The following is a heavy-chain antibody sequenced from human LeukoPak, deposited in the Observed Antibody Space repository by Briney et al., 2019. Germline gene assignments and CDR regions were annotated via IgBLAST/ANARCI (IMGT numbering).Heavy chain of an antibody. D-gene: IGHD3-3*01. CDR3: ASSFLILDY. V-gene: IGHV3-48*03. Sequence: PGGSLRLSCAASGLTFSSHEINWVRQAPGKGREWVSYISSSGTTIYYADSVKGRFTISRDNAKNSVYLQMNSLRAEDTAVYYCASSFLILDYWGQGTLVIVSS. CDR2: ISSSGTTI. J-gene: IGHJ4*02. CDR1: GLTFSSHE.